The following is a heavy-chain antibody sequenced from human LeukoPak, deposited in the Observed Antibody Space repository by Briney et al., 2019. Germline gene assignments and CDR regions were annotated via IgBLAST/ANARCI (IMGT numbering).Heavy chain of an antibody. CDR2: IYYSGST. CDR1: GGSISRYY. J-gene: IGHJ4*02. D-gene: IGHD3-22*01. CDR3: ARGGDYYDSSGFDY. V-gene: IGHV4-59*01. Sequence: SETLSLTCTVSGGSISRYYWSWIRQPPGKGLEWIGYIYYSGSTNYNPSLKSRVTISVDTSKNQFSLKLSSVTAADTAVYYCARGGDYYDSSGFDYWGQGTLVTVSS.